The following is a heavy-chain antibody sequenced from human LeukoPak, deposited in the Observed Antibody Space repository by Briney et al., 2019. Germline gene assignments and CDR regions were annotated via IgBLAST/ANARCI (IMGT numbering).Heavy chain of an antibody. CDR2: ISWNSGSI. J-gene: IGHJ4*02. CDR1: GFTFDDYA. Sequence: GGSLRLSCAASGFTFDDYAMHWVRQAPGKGLEWVSGISWNSGSIGYADSVKGRFTISRDNAKNSLYLQMNSLRAEDTALYYCAKQGFYYGYNQYYFDYWGQGTLVTVSS. CDR3: AKQGFYYGYNQYYFDY. V-gene: IGHV3-9*01. D-gene: IGHD5-24*01.